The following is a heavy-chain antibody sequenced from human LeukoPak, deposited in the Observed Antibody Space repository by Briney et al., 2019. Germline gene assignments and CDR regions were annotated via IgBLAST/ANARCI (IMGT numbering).Heavy chain of an antibody. CDR2: IIPIFGTA. Sequence: SVKVSCKASGGTFSSYAISWVRQAPGQGLEWMGGIIPIFGTANYAQKFQGRVTITADESTSTAYMELSSLRSEDTAVYYCARGGTGTLQAGYYGMDVWGQGTTVTVSS. CDR1: GGTFSSYA. CDR3: ARGGTGTLQAGYYGMDV. D-gene: IGHD1/OR15-1a*01. J-gene: IGHJ6*02. V-gene: IGHV1-69*01.